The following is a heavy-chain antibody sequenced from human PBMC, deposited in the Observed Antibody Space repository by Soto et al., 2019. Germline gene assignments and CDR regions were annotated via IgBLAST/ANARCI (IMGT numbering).Heavy chain of an antibody. D-gene: IGHD6-13*01. CDR3: AKDMYSSSWYFYYYSMDV. V-gene: IGHV3-23*01. CDR1: GFTFSSYA. CDR2: ISGSGGST. J-gene: IGHJ6*02. Sequence: EVQLLESGGGLVQPGGSLRLSCAASGFTFSSYAMSWVRQAPGKGLEWVSAISGSGGSTYYADSVKGRFTISRDNSKNTLYLQMSSLRAEDTAVYYCAKDMYSSSWYFYYYSMDVWGQRTTVTVSS.